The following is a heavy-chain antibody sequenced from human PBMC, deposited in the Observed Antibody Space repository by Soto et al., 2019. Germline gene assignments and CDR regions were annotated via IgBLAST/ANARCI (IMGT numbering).Heavy chain of an antibody. CDR1: GFSLSKARMG. J-gene: IGHJ4*02. CDR2: IFWNDER. CDR3: RRALREARPIYYFDS. V-gene: IGHV2-26*01. Sequence: QVTLKESGPVLVKPTETLTLTCTVSGFSLSKARMGVSRIRQPPGKALEWLAHIFWNDERSYNTSLKNRLTIAKDASKIQVVLTLTNVDPVNTGTYFCRRALREARPIYYFDSWGQGTLVTVSS. D-gene: IGHD1-26*01.